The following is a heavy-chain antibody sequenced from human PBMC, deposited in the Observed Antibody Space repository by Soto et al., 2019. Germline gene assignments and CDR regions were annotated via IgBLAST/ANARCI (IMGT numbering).Heavy chain of an antibody. CDR3: AKSEGGSFES. CDR2: IRQDGGEE. V-gene: IGHV3-7*01. J-gene: IGHJ3*02. Sequence: EVQLVESGGGLVQPGGSLRLSCAASGFTFSSHWMSWVRQAPGKGLEWVANIRQDGGEEQYSDSVKGRFTVSRDNAKNSMYLQMSGLSVGDTAVYYCAKSEGGSFESRGPGTRVTVSS. CDR1: GFTFSSHW. D-gene: IGHD3-16*01.